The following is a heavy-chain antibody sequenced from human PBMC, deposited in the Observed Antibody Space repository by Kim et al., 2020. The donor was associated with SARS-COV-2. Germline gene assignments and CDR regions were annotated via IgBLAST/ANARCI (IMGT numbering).Heavy chain of an antibody. CDR1: GGSFSGYY. D-gene: IGHD6-13*01. J-gene: IGHJ4*02. Sequence: SETLSLTCAVYGGSFSGYYWSWIRQPPGKGLEWIGEINHSGSTNYNPSLKSRVTISVDTSKNQFSLKLSSVTAADTAVYYCAYSSSWYGPVFDYWGQGTLVTVSS. CDR3: AYSSSWYGPVFDY. V-gene: IGHV4-34*01. CDR2: INHSGST.